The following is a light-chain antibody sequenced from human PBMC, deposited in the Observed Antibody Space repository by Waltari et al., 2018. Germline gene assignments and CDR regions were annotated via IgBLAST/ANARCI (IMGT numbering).Light chain of an antibody. CDR2: WAS. J-gene: IGKJ1*01. CDR3: QQYYSTSWT. V-gene: IGKV4-1*01. Sequence: DIVMTQSPDSLAVSLDERATINCKSSQSVLYSSNNNNYLAWYQQKPGQPPKLLIYWASIRESGVPDRFSGSGSGTDFTLTISSLQAEDVAVYYCQQYYSTSWTFGQGTKVEIK. CDR1: QSVLYSSNNNNY.